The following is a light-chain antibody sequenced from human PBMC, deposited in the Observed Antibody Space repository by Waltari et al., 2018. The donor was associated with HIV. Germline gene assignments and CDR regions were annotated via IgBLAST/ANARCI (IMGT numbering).Light chain of an antibody. V-gene: IGKV3-20*01. CDR2: GSS. J-gene: IGKJ2*01. Sequence: EIVLTQTPGTLSLSPGERGTLSCRASQSVSGNYLAWYQQRPGQPPRLLIYGSSSRPTDIPERFSGSGSGTDFTLTISRVEPEDFAVYYCQQYGVSPTFGQGTKLEIK. CDR1: QSVSGNY. CDR3: QQYGVSPT.